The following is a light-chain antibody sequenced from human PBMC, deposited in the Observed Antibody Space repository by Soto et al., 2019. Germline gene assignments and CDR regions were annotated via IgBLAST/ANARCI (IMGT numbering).Light chain of an antibody. CDR3: QQYSTYWT. J-gene: IGKJ1*01. Sequence: DIQMTQSPSTLSASLGDRVTITCRASQSVSSWLAWYQQKPGKAPKLLIYDASSLESGVPSRFSGSGSGTEFTLTISSLQPDDSATYFCQQYSTYWTFGQGTKVDI. CDR2: DAS. CDR1: QSVSSW. V-gene: IGKV1-5*01.